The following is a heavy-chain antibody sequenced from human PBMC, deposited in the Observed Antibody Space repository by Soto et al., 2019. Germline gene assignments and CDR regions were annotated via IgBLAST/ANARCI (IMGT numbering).Heavy chain of an antibody. CDR3: ARHSSSWPIFDY. Sequence: SETLSLTCTVSDGSVSSYYWSWIRQPPGKGLECIGYISYIGSTKYNPSLKNRVTILRDTSKNQFSLKLSSVTAADTAVYYCARHSSSWPIFDYWGQGTLVTVSS. V-gene: IGHV4-59*08. CDR1: DGSVSSYY. CDR2: ISYIGST. D-gene: IGHD6-13*01. J-gene: IGHJ4*02.